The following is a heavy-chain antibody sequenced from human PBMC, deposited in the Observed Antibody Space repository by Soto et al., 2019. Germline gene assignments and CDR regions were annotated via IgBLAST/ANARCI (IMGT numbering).Heavy chain of an antibody. V-gene: IGHV1-58*02. D-gene: IGHD5-12*01. J-gene: IGHJ3*02. CDR2: IVVGSGNT. CDR1: GFTFTSSA. Sequence: QMQLVQSGPEVKKPGTSVKVSCKASGFTFTSSAMQWVRQARGQRLVWIGWIVVGSGNTNYAQKFQERVSITRDMSTRTAYMELSSLRSEDTAVYYCAAGVTYDGNFDIWGQGTMVTVSS. CDR3: AAGVTYDGNFDI.